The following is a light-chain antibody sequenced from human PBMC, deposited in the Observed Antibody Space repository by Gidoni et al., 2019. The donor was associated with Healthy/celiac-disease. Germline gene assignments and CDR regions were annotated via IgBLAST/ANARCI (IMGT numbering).Light chain of an antibody. V-gene: IGKV3-15*01. CDR1: QSVSSN. Sequence: EIVMTQSPATLSVSPGERATLPCRASQSVSSNLAWYQQKPGQAPRLLIYGASTRATGMPARFSGSGSGTEFTLTISSLQSEDFAVYYCHQYNNWPPAFGQGTKVEIK. J-gene: IGKJ1*01. CDR3: HQYNNWPPA. CDR2: GAS.